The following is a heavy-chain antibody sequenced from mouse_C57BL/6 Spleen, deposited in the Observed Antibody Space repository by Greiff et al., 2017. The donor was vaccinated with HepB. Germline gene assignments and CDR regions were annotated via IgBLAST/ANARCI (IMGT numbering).Heavy chain of an antibody. V-gene: IGHV1-80*01. CDR3: ARSGYSNPFAY. D-gene: IGHD2-5*01. CDR2: IYPGDGDT. J-gene: IGHJ3*01. Sequence: VQLQQSGAELVKPGASVKISCKASGYAFSSYWMNWVKQRPGKGLEWIGQIYPGDGDTNYNGKFKGKATLTADKSSSTAYMQLSSLTSEASAVYFWARSGYSNPFAYWGQGTLVTVSA. CDR1: GYAFSSYW.